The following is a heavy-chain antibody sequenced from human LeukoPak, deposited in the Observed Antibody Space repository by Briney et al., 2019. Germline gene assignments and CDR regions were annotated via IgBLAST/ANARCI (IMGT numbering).Heavy chain of an antibody. V-gene: IGHV3-21*01. J-gene: IGHJ4*01. Sequence: GGSLRLSCAASGFTFSSYSMNWVRQAPGKGLEWVSSISSSSSYIYYADSVKGRLTISRDNAKNSLYLQVNSLRAEDTAVYYCARINDIDNSYHLDFWGHGTLVTVSS. CDR1: GFTFSSYS. D-gene: IGHD2-15*01. CDR3: ARINDIDNSYHLDF. CDR2: ISSSSSYI.